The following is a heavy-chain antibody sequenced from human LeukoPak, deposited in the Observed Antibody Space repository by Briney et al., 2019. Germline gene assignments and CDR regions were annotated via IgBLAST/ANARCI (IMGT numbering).Heavy chain of an antibody. V-gene: IGHV4-39*07. D-gene: IGHD2-21*02. CDR1: GGSISSGDYY. CDR2: IYYRGST. CDR3: ARDRVTHYYYYYYMDV. Sequence: SETLSLTCTVSGGSISSGDYYWGWIRQPPGTGLEWIGSIYYRGSTYYNPSLRSRVTLSVDTSKNQFSLKLSSVTAADTAVYFCARDRVTHYYYYYYMDVWGKGTTVTVSS. J-gene: IGHJ6*03.